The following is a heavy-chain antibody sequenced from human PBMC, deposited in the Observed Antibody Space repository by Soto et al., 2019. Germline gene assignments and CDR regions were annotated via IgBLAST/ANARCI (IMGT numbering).Heavy chain of an antibody. CDR2: VNPSGGST. Sequence: QVQLEQSGAEVKKPGASVKVSCKASGYIFTAYSMHWVRRAPGQGLQWMGVVNPSGGSTNYAQKFQGRITLTRDTSRNTFYMDLSSLTSEDTAVYYCAREENCSHGICYSEYFQRWGQGTLVTVSS. V-gene: IGHV1-46*01. D-gene: IGHD2-15*01. CDR1: GYIFTAYS. CDR3: AREENCSHGICYSEYFQR. J-gene: IGHJ1*01.